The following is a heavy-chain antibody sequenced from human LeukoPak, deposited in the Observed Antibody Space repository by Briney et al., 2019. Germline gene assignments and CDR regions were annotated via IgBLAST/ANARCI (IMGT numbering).Heavy chain of an antibody. CDR3: ARAGPPAGIAPASYYFDY. J-gene: IGHJ4*02. D-gene: IGHD6-13*01. Sequence: PGRSLRLSCAASGFTFSGYAMHWVRQAPGKGLEWVADISHDGSNKDYADFVKGRFTISRDNSKNTLYLQMNSLRGEDSAVYFCARAGPPAGIAPASYYFDYWGQGTLVTVSS. CDR2: ISHDGSNK. V-gene: IGHV3-30-3*01. CDR1: GFTFSGYA.